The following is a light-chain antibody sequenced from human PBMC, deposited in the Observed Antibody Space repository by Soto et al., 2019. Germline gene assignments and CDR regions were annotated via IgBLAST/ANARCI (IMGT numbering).Light chain of an antibody. CDR3: QQYNSHSQT. CDR1: QTIHSF. V-gene: IGKV1-5*01. J-gene: IGKJ1*01. CDR2: DAS. Sequence: IHMTHSPSTLSASVLYRVTITFLASQTIHSFLAWYQQKAEKAPKLLIYDASSLENWVPSRFSGSGSGTEFTLTISSLQPDDFATYYCQQYNSHSQTFGQGTKVDIK.